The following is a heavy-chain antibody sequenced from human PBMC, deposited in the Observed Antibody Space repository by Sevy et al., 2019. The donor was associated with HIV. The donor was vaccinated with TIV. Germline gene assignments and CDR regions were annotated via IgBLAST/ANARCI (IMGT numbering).Heavy chain of an antibody. D-gene: IGHD2-2*01. J-gene: IGHJ6*02. CDR2: ISGSGGST. CDR1: GFTFSTYT. Sequence: GGSLRLSCAASGFTFSTYTMNWVRQAPGKGLEWVSAISGSGGSTYYADAVKGRFTISRDKSKNTMYLQMNSVRAEDTAVDYCAKGDSTFYGMDVWGQGTTVTVSS. CDR3: AKGDSTFYGMDV. V-gene: IGHV3-23*01.